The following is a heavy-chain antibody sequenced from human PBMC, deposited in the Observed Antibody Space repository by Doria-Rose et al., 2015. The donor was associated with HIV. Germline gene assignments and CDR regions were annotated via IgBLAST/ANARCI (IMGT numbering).Heavy chain of an antibody. CDR1: GGSFSGYS. CDR2: INYSGTT. V-gene: IGHV4-34*01. Sequence: ETLSLTCAVYGGSFSGYSWTWIRQPPGKGLEWIGEINYSGTTRYNPSLKSRATISVDTSKNQFSLNLTSVTAADTAVYYCTRGVRQLVYYYYMDVWAKGTTVTV. J-gene: IGHJ6*03. CDR3: TRGVRQLVYYYYMDV. D-gene: IGHD3-10*01.